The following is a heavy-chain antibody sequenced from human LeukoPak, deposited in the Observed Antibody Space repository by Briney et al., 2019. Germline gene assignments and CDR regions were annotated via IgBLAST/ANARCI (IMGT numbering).Heavy chain of an antibody. D-gene: IGHD2-15*01. CDR3: ASRSGHWDF. Sequence: GGSLRLSCAASGFTFSSYAMSWVRQAPGKGLEWVSAISGSGGSTYYADSVKGRIAISTDNFKNTVYLQMNTLTVDDTALYYCASRSGHWDFWGPGTLVTVSS. CDR1: GFTFSSYA. V-gene: IGHV3-23*01. CDR2: ISGSGGST. J-gene: IGHJ4*02.